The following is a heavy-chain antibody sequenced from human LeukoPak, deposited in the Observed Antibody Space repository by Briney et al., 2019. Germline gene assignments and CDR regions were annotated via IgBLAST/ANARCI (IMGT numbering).Heavy chain of an antibody. J-gene: IGHJ4*02. CDR1: GFTFNTYA. CDR3: AKKLVGSYPLDY. CDR2: ISGSGGTS. V-gene: IGHV3-23*01. D-gene: IGHD1-26*01. Sequence: GGSLRLSCAASGFTFNTYAMSWVRQAPGKGLEWVSVISGSGGTSYYAGSVKGRFTISRDNSKNTLYLQMNSLRAEDTAVYYCAKKLVGSYPLDYWGQGTLVTVSS.